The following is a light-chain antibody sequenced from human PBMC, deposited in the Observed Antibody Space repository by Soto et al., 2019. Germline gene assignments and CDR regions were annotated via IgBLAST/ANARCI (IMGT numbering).Light chain of an antibody. CDR3: QQRSNWLLT. CDR1: QSVSSD. J-gene: IGKJ4*01. Sequence: EIVLTQSPATLSLSPGERATLSCRASQSVSSDLAWYQQKPDQAPRLLIYDASNRATGIPARCSGSGSGTDFTLTISSLEPEDFAVYYCQQRSNWLLTFGGGTKVEIK. CDR2: DAS. V-gene: IGKV3-11*01.